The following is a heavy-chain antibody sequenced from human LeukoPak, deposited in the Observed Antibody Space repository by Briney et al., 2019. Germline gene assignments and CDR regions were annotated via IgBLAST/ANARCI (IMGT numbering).Heavy chain of an antibody. J-gene: IGHJ4*02. CDR1: GFTFSSYA. CDR3: AGSSSSGCFDY. D-gene: IGHD6-6*01. Sequence: GGSLRLSCAASGFTFSSYAMTWVRQAPGKGLEWVSAISGGGGGTFYADSVKGRFTISRDNSKNTLYLQMNSLRAEDTAVYYCAGSSSSGCFDYWGQGTLVTVSS. V-gene: IGHV3-23*01. CDR2: ISGGGGGT.